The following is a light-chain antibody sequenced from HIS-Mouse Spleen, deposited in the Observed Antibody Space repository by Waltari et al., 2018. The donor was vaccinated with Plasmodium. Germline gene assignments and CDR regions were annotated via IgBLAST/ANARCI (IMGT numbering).Light chain of an antibody. Sequence: QSALTQPASVSGSPGQSITISCTGTSSDVGSYNLVSWYQQHPGKAPKLMIYEGSKRPSGVCSRFSGSKSGNTASLTISGLQAEDEADYYCCSYAGSSTNWVFGGGTKLTVL. CDR2: EGS. CDR3: CSYAGSSTNWV. V-gene: IGLV2-23*01. J-gene: IGLJ3*02. CDR1: SSDVGSYNL.